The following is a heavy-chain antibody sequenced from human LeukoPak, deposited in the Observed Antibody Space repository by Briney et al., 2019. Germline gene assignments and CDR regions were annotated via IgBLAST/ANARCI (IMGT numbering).Heavy chain of an antibody. CDR3: ARTKLDYGDYEYYFDY. Sequence: SGPTLVNPTQTLTLTCTFSGFSLSTSGMRVRWIRQPPGKALEWLARIDWDDDKFYSTSLKTRLTISKDTSKNQVVLTMTNMDPVDTATYYCARTKLDYGDYEYYFDYWGQGTLVTVSS. CDR1: GFSLSTSGMR. J-gene: IGHJ4*02. V-gene: IGHV2-70*04. D-gene: IGHD4-17*01. CDR2: IDWDDDK.